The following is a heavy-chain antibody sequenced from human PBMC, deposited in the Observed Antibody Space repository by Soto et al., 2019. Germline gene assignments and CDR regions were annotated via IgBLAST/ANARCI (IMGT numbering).Heavy chain of an antibody. D-gene: IGHD2-2*01. J-gene: IGHJ5*02. CDR3: AKGGHCSSTSCYAFVDWFDP. V-gene: IGHV3-9*01. Sequence: EVQLVESGGGLVQPGRSLRLSCAASGFTFDDYAMHWVRQAPGQGLEWVSGIRWNSGSIGYADSVKGRFTISRDNAKNSLYLQMNSLRAEDTALYYCAKGGHCSSTSCYAFVDWFDPWGQGTLVTVSS. CDR1: GFTFDDYA. CDR2: IRWNSGSI.